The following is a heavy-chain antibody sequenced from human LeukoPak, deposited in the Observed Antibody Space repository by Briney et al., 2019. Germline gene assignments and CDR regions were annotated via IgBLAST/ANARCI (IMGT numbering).Heavy chain of an antibody. D-gene: IGHD3-3*01. CDR3: ARGPPILRFLPVPPYYHYGMDV. CDR1: GGTFSSYA. V-gene: IGHV1-69*01. CDR2: IIPIFGTA. J-gene: IGHJ6*02. Sequence: SVKVSCKASGGTFSSYAIGWVRQAPGQGLEWMGGIIPIFGTANYAQKFQGRVTITADESTSTAYMELSSLRSEDTAVYYCARGPPILRFLPVPPYYHYGMDVWGQGTTVTVSS.